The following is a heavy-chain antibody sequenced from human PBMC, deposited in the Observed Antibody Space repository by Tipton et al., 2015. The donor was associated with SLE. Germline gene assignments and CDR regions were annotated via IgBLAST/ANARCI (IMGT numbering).Heavy chain of an antibody. V-gene: IGHV4-31*03. J-gene: IGHJ4*02. CDR1: GGSISSGGYY. D-gene: IGHD3-3*01. CDR2: IYYSGST. Sequence: TLSLTCTVSGGSISSGGYYWSWIRQHPGKGLEWIGYIYYSGSTYYNPSLKSRVTISVDTSKNQFSLKLSSVTAADTAVYYCARSGKGPFGVVPRPFDYWGQGTLVTVSS. CDR3: ARSGKGPFGVVPRPFDY.